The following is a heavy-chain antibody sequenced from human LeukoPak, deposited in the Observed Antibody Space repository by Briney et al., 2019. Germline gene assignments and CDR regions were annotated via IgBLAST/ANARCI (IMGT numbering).Heavy chain of an antibody. CDR3: AKDRSYYDSGGYRNFDY. CDR1: GLTFSTCG. V-gene: IGHV3-30*02. Sequence: GGSLRLSCAASGLTFSTCGMHWVRQAPGKGLEWVAFIRYDGSNKYYADSVKGRFIISRDNSENTLSLQMNSPRAEDTAVYYCAKDRSYYDSGGYRNFDYWGQGTLVTVSS. CDR2: IRYDGSNK. J-gene: IGHJ4*02. D-gene: IGHD3-22*01.